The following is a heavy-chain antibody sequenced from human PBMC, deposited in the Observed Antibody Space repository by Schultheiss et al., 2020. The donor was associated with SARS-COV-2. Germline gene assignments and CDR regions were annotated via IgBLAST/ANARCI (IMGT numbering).Heavy chain of an antibody. CDR1: GFTFRIYA. D-gene: IGHD4-17*01. Sequence: GGSLRLSCAASGFTFRIYAMSWVRQAPGKGLEWVSSIGVSGVTTYYADSVKGRFTISRDNYMDTLYLQMNNLRADDTATYFCAKDTYGDYDYWYFDLWGRGSLVTVSS. CDR2: IGVSGVTT. J-gene: IGHJ2*01. CDR3: AKDTYGDYDYWYFDL. V-gene: IGHV3-23*01.